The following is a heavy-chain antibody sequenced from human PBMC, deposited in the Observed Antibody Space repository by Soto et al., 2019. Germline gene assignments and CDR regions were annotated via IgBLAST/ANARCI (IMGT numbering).Heavy chain of an antibody. CDR2: IWYDGSNK. CDR3: ARETIGTKAGDY. Sequence: QVPLVESGGGVVQPGRSLRLSCAASGFTFSNYGMHWVRQAPGKGLEWVALIWYDGSNKSYADSVKGRFTISRDNSMHTLYLPMNSLRVEDTAVYYCARETIGTKAGDYWGQGTLVTLSS. J-gene: IGHJ4*02. CDR1: GFTFSNYG. D-gene: IGHD1-1*01. V-gene: IGHV3-33*01.